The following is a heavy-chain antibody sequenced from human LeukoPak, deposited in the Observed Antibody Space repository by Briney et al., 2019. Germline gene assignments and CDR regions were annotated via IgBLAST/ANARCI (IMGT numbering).Heavy chain of an antibody. D-gene: IGHD3-16*02. CDR2: ISSSSSYI. CDR1: GFTFSSYS. Sequence: PGGSLRLSCAASGFTFSSYSMNWVRQAPGKGLEWVSSISSSSSYIYYADSVKGRFTISRDNSKNTLYLQMNSLRAEDTAVYYCAKGTFGGVIVVSAYYFDYWGQGTLVTVSS. J-gene: IGHJ4*02. V-gene: IGHV3-21*04. CDR3: AKGTFGGVIVVSAYYFDY.